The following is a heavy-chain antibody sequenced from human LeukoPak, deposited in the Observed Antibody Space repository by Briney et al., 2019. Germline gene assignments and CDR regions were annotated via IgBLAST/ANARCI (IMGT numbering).Heavy chain of an antibody. CDR3: ARGITMVRGVIRKTYNWFDP. V-gene: IGHV4-34*01. CDR2: INHSGST. Sequence: PSETLSLTCAVYGGSFSGHYWSWLRQPPGKGLEWIGEINHSGSTSYNPSLKSRVTISVDPSKNQFSLKLSSVTAADTAVYYCARGITMVRGVIRKTYNWFDPWGQGTLVTVSS. J-gene: IGHJ5*02. D-gene: IGHD3-10*01. CDR1: GGSFSGHY.